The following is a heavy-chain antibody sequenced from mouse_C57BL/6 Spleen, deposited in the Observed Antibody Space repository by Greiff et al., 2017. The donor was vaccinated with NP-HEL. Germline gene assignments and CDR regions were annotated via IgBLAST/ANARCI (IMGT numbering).Heavy chain of an antibody. V-gene: IGHV2-2*01. CDR1: GFSLTSYG. CDR2: IWSGGST. D-gene: IGHD2-4*01. Sequence: VQLQQSGPGLVQPSQSLSITCTVSGFSLTSYGVHWVRQSPGKGLEWLGVIWSGGSTDYNAAFISRLSISKDNSKSQVFFKMNSLQADDTARYYCARNRYYDYDYDAMDYWGQGTSVTVSS. CDR3: ARNRYYDYDYDAMDY. J-gene: IGHJ4*01.